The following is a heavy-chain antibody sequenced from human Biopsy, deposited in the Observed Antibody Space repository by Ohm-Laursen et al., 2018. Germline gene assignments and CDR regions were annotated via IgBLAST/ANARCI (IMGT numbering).Heavy chain of an antibody. D-gene: IGHD2-15*01. V-gene: IGHV3-11*01. Sequence: SLRLSCTASGFTFSDYFMSWVRQAPGKGLEWISCISSGATNTNYADSVKGRFTISRDNAKNSLHLQMNSLRAEDTAIYFCARDFVSGREDIWGPGARVTVSS. CDR1: GFTFSDYF. CDR2: ISSGATNT. J-gene: IGHJ4*02. CDR3: ARDFVSGREDI.